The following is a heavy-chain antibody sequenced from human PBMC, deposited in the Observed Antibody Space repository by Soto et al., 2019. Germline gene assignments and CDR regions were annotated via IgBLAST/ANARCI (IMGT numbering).Heavy chain of an antibody. CDR3: VRDRGYSSFDF. J-gene: IGHJ4*02. CDR1: GLTFSNYW. CDR2: MKPDGGEI. V-gene: IGHV3-7*03. Sequence: GGSLRLSCAASGLTFSNYWMSWVRQPPGKGLEWVANMKPDGGEINYVDSVKGRFTISRENAKTSLHLQMSSLRVEDTAVYYCVRDRGYSSFDFWGQGTPVTVSS. D-gene: IGHD4-4*01.